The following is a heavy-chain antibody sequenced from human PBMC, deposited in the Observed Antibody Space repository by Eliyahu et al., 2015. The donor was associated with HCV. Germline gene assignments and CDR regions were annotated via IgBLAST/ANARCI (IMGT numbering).Heavy chain of an antibody. CDR3: ARHLGPYIAVAGHDAFDI. V-gene: IGHV5-10-1*03. D-gene: IGHD6-19*01. Sequence: EVQLVQSGAEVKKPGESLRISCKGSGXSFTSYWISWVRQMPGKGLEWMGRIDPSDSYTNYSPSFQGHVTISADKSISTAYLQWSSLKASDTAMYYCARHLGPYIAVAGHDAFDIWGQGTMVTVSS. CDR1: GXSFTSYW. J-gene: IGHJ3*02. CDR2: IDPSDSYT.